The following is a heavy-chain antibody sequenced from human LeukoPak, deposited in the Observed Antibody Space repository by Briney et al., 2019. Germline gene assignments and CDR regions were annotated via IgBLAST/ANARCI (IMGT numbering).Heavy chain of an antibody. V-gene: IGHV1-2*02. CDR2: INPNSGGT. CDR1: GYTFTGYY. CDR3: ARRLGAGTTLGY. J-gene: IGHJ4*02. D-gene: IGHD1-1*01. Sequence: ASVKVSCKASGYTFTGYYIHWVRRAPGQGLERMGWINPNSGGTNYAQNFQGTVTMTRDTSTSTAYMELSRLRSDDTAVYYCARRLGAGTTLGYWGQGTLVTVSS.